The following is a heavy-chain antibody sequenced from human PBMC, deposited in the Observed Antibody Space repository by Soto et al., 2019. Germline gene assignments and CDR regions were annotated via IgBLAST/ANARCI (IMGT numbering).Heavy chain of an antibody. V-gene: IGHV3-48*02. CDR1: GFTFSNYW. J-gene: IGHJ3*02. Sequence: PGGSLRLSCAASGFTFSNYWMHWVRQASGKGLEWVSHISYSFTTVNYADSVKGRFTISRDNAKNSLYLQMNSLRDEDTAMYYYARPKFGSGSYVDGFDIWGQGTLVTVSS. CDR3: ARPKFGSGSYVDGFDI. D-gene: IGHD6-19*01. CDR2: ISYSFTTV.